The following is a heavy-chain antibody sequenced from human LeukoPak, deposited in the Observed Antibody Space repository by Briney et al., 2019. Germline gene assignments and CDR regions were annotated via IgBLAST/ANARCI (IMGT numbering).Heavy chain of an antibody. J-gene: IGHJ4*02. CDR3: TRVGYIDEGIDY. Sequence: GGSLRVSCVASGFPFSSYCMKWVRQDPGKGLEWVANIKQDGSKKSYVDSVKGRFTISRDNAKNSLYLQMNSLRAEDTAIYYCTRVGYIDEGIDYWGQGILVTVSS. V-gene: IGHV3-7*04. CDR1: GFPFSSYC. D-gene: IGHD5-24*01. CDR2: IKQDGSKK.